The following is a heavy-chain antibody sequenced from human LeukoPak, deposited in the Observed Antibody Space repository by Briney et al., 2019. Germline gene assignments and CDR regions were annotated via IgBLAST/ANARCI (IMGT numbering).Heavy chain of an antibody. CDR3: ARVPTITFFDY. J-gene: IGHJ4*02. CDR1: GGSISSSNYY. CDR2: IYYSGTT. Sequence: SETLSLTCTVSGGSISSSNYYWGWIRQPPVKGLEWIGSIYYSGTTYYNPSLKSRVTISVDTSKNQFSLKLSSVTAADTAVYYCARVPTITFFDYWGQGTLVTVSS. D-gene: IGHD3-10*01. V-gene: IGHV4-39*07.